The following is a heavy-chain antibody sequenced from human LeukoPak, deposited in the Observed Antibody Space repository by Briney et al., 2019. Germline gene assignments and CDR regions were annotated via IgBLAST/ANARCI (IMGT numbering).Heavy chain of an antibody. Sequence: GGSLRPSCAASGFTFSSYWMSWVRQAPGKGLEWVANIKQDGSEKYYVDSVKGRFTISRDNAKNSLYLQMNSLRAEDTAVYYCARDRRSSSWSRSDYWGQGTLVTVSS. CDR2: IKQDGSEK. CDR3: ARDRRSSSWSRSDY. J-gene: IGHJ4*02. D-gene: IGHD6-13*01. CDR1: GFTFSSYW. V-gene: IGHV3-7*01.